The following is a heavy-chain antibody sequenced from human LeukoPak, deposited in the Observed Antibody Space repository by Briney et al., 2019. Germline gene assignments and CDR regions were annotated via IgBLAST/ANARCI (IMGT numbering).Heavy chain of an antibody. CDR2: ISSSGSTI. J-gene: IGHJ4*02. D-gene: IGHD6-13*01. V-gene: IGHV3-48*03. CDR1: GFTFSIAW. Sequence: GGSLRLSCAASGFTFSIAWMSWVRQAPGKGLEWVSYISSSGSTIYYADSVKGQFTISRDNAKNSLYLQMNSLRAEDTAVYYCAREEEVRAAGIDYWGQGTLVTVSS. CDR3: AREEEVRAAGIDY.